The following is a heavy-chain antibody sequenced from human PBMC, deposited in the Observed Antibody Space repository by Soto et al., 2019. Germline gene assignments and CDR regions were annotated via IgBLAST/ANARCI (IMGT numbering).Heavy chain of an antibody. J-gene: IGHJ4*02. Sequence: QVQLQESGPGLVKPSQTLSLTCTVSGGSISSGGYYWSWIRQHPGKGLEWIGYIYYSGSTYYNPSLKSRVTMSVDTSKNQFSLKLISVTAADTAVYYCARERITMVRGAVFDYWGQGTLVTVSS. V-gene: IGHV4-31*03. D-gene: IGHD3-10*01. CDR1: GGSISSGGYY. CDR3: ARERITMVRGAVFDY. CDR2: IYYSGST.